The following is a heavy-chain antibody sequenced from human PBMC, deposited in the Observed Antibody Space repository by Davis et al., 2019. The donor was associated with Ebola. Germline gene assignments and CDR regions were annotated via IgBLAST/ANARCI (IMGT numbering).Heavy chain of an antibody. D-gene: IGHD1-7*01. V-gene: IGHV3-23*01. CDR3: AKGIDWDFFHHYMAV. CDR1: GFTFSNYA. Sequence: GESLKISCVASGFTFSNYAMSWVRQAPGKGLECVSTISGGGGTTYYADSVQGRFTISRDISKDTLYLQMNSLRAEDTAVYYCAKGIDWDFFHHYMAVWGKGTTVTVSS. CDR2: ISGGGGTT. J-gene: IGHJ6*03.